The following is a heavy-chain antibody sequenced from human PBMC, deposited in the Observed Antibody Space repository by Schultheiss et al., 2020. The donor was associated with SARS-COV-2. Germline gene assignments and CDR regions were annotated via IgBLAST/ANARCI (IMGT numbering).Heavy chain of an antibody. V-gene: IGHV3-21*01. CDR2: ISSSSSYI. J-gene: IGHJ1*01. CDR1: GFTFSSYW. CDR3: AKAATVTTWLEYFQH. Sequence: GGSLRLSCAASGFTFSSYWMHWVRQAPGKGLVWVSSISSSSSYIYYADSVKGRFTISRDNAKNSLYLQMNSLRAEDTAVYYCAKAATVTTWLEYFQHWGQGTLVTVSS. D-gene: IGHD4-17*01.